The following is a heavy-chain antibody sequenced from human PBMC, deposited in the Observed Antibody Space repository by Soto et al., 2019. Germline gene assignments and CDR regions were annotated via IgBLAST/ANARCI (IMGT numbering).Heavy chain of an antibody. CDR3: ASPRVEATS. J-gene: IGHJ4*01. D-gene: IGHD1-26*01. CDR2: SIPIFDIA. CDR1: GGTFTSLT. V-gene: IGHV1-69*02. Sequence: QVQLVQSGAEVKRPGSSVRVSCKASGGTFTSLTMSWVRQAPGQGLEWMGRSIPIFDIANYARKFQGRVTITADMSTTTSYWDLSSLTSEDTAVYDCASPRVEATSWGHGTLVTVSS.